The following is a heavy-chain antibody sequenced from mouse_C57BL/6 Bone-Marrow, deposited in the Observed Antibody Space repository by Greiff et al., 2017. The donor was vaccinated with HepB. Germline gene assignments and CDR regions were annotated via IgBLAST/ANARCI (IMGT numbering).Heavy chain of an antibody. CDR2: ISNGGGST. CDR1: GFTFSDYY. Sequence: EVMLVESGGGLVQPGGSLKLSCAASGFTFSDYYMYWVRQTPEKRLEWVAYISNGGGSTYYPDTVKGRFTISRDNAKNTLYLQMSRLKSEDTAMYYCARHALTGKDWYFDVWGTGTTVTVSS. J-gene: IGHJ1*03. V-gene: IGHV5-12*01. CDR3: ARHALTGKDWYFDV. D-gene: IGHD4-1*01.